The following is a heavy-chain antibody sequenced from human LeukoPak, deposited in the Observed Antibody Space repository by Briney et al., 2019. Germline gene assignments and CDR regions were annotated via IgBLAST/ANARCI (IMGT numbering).Heavy chain of an antibody. V-gene: IGHV3-30*04. CDR1: GFTFSSYA. CDR3: ARDLPYFDWLSPPLYYYGMDV. Sequence: GGSLRLSCAASGFTFSSYAMHWVRQAPGKGLEWVAVISYDGSNKYYADSVKGRFTISRDNSKNTLYLQVNSLRAEDTAVYYRARDLPYFDWLSPPLYYYGMDVWGQGTTVTVSS. D-gene: IGHD3-9*01. CDR2: ISYDGSNK. J-gene: IGHJ6*02.